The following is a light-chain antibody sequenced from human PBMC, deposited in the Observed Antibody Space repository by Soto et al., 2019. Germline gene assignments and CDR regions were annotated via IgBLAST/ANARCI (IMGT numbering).Light chain of an antibody. Sequence: IQTTESPATLYGSVGARCNITXQVSRSISRGLVWYQQQPGXATKLXXXKEXSLESGVPSRFSGSGSGKEFTLTISSLQPDEFATSYCQQYNRYARSTFGQGTRLEIK. J-gene: IGKJ5*01. V-gene: IGKV1-5*03. CDR1: RSISRG. CDR3: QQYNRYARST. CDR2: KEX.